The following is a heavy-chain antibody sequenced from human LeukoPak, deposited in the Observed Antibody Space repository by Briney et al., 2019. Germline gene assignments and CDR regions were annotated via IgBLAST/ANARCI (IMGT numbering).Heavy chain of an antibody. Sequence: PGGSLRLSCAVFGFTFSNYDMHWVRQAPGKGLEWAAVISYDGSNKYYADSVKGRFTVSRDNSKNMLYLQVNSLTIEDTAMYYCAKDSYGMDVWGQGTTVTVSS. J-gene: IGHJ6*02. CDR1: GFTFSNYD. CDR3: AKDSYGMDV. V-gene: IGHV3-30*18. CDR2: ISYDGSNK.